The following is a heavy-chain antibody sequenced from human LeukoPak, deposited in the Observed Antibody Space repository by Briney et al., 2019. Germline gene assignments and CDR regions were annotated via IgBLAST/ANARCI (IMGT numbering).Heavy chain of an antibody. CDR1: GGPIYGYY. CDR3: ARLKFYDSTGYSPGHYMDV. J-gene: IGHJ6*03. D-gene: IGHD3-22*01. Sequence: PSETLSLTCTVSGGPIYGYYRSWIRQTAGKGLEWIGRLYPGVSTNYNPSLKSRVTMSVDTSKNQFALKLSAVTAADTAVYYCARLKFYDSTGYSPGHYMDVWGKGTTVTVSS. CDR2: LYPGVST. V-gene: IGHV4-4*07.